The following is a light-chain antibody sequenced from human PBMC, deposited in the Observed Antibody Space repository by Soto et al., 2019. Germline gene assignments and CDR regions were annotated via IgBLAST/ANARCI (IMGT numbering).Light chain of an antibody. V-gene: IGLV1-40*01. Sequence: QPVLTQPPSVSGAPGQRVTISCTGSSSNIGAGYDVHWYQQLPGTAPKLLIYGNSNRPSGVPDRFSGSKSGTSASLAITGLQAEDEADYYCQSYDSSFYVFGTGTQLTVL. CDR3: QSYDSSFYV. J-gene: IGLJ1*01. CDR2: GNS. CDR1: SSNIGAGYD.